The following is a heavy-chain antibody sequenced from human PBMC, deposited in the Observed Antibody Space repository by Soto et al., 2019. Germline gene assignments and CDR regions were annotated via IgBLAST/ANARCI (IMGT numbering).Heavy chain of an antibody. CDR1: ESTVSRDW. CDR2: INQDGSEK. D-gene: IGHD1-26*01. CDR3: SGGVGDAF. Sequence: EVHLVESGGGLVQPGGSLRLSCAIFESTVSRDWMNWVRQAPGKGLEWVAHINQDGSEKYYVDSVKGRFTISRDNAKKSLYLQMNSMRPAYTAMYYCSGGVGDAFWGQGTLVTVSS. V-gene: IGHV3-7*04. J-gene: IGHJ4*02.